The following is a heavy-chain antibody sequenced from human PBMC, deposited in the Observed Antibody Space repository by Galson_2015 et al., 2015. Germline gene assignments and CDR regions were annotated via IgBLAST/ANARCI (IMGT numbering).Heavy chain of an antibody. CDR3: AKKAVVYGPTDWFDS. CDR2: LSPSADST. CDR1: GFTFSSYS. Sequence: SLRLSCAASGFTFSSYSMSWVRQAPGKGLEWVSTLSPSADSTSYADSAKVRFTISRDNPRNTVSLQMNSLRAEDTAVYYCAKKAVVYGPTDWFDSWGQGTLVTVSS. D-gene: IGHD2-8*02. V-gene: IGHV3-23*01. J-gene: IGHJ5*01.